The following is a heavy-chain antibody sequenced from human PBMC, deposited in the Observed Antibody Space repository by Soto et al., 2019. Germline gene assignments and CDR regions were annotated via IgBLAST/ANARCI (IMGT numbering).Heavy chain of an antibody. Sequence: ASVKVSCKASGYTFTGYYMHWVRQAPGQGLEWMGWINPNSAGTNYAQKFQGRVTMTRDTSISTAYMELSRLRSDDTAVYYCARDGYSGYSGYYYGMDVWGQGTTVTVSS. CDR3: ARDGYSGYSGYYYGMDV. CDR2: INPNSAGT. V-gene: IGHV1-2*02. D-gene: IGHD5-12*01. CDR1: GYTFTGYY. J-gene: IGHJ6*02.